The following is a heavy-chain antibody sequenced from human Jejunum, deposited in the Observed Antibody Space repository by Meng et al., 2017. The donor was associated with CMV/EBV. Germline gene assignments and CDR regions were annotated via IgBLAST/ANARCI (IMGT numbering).Heavy chain of an antibody. CDR1: GGSFTSSTDY. J-gene: IGHJ4*02. Sequence: SGGSFTSSTDYWGWIRQPPGKGLEWIGNIYYSGTTYYNPSLKSRGTISVDTSKNQFSLKLSSVTAADTAVYYCTRGLGSYGSRIDYWGQGTLVTVSS. CDR3: TRGLGSYGSRIDY. D-gene: IGHD5-18*01. CDR2: IYYSGTT. V-gene: IGHV4-39*07.